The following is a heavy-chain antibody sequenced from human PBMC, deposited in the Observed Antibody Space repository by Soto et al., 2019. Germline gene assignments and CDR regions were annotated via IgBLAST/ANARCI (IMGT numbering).Heavy chain of an antibody. CDR2: INPSIGTT. Sequence: ASVKVSCKASGYTFTSQNMHWVRQTPGQGLEWMGVINPSIGTTTYAQKFQGRVTMTRDTSTSTVYMEVSSLRSEDTAVYYCASTLGARFDYWGQGTLVTVSS. V-gene: IGHV1-46*03. D-gene: IGHD1-26*01. CDR3: ASTLGARFDY. CDR1: GYTFTSQN. J-gene: IGHJ4*02.